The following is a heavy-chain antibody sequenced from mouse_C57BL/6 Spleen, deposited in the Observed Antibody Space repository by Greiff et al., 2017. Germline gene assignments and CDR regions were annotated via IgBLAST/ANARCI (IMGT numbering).Heavy chain of an antibody. CDR2: INPYNGDT. J-gene: IGHJ1*03. V-gene: IGHV1-20*01. D-gene: IGHD1-1*01. CDR1: GYSFTGYF. CDR3: ARGSYYGSSYWYFDV. Sequence: EVQLQQSGPELVKPGDSVKISCKASGYSFTGYFMNWVMQSHGKSLEWIGRINPYNGDTFYNQKFKGKATLTVDKSSSTAHMELRSLTSEDSAVYYCARGSYYGSSYWYFDVWGTGTTVTVSS.